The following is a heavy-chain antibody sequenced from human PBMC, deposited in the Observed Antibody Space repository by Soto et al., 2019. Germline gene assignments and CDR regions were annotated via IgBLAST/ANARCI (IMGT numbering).Heavy chain of an antibody. V-gene: IGHV4-4*07. CDR1: GGSMTNYY. CDR3: VRDGTVEALQSNYYYGVDV. CDR2: IFGIGYT. Sequence: QVQLQESGPRLVKPSETLSLTCTVSGGSMTNYYWAWIRQPAGKGLEWIGRIFGIGYTNYNPSLKSRVTISVDTSKNQFSLKLTSVTAADTAVYYCVRDGTVEALQSNYYYGVDVWGQGTTVTVSS. D-gene: IGHD1-1*01. J-gene: IGHJ6*02.